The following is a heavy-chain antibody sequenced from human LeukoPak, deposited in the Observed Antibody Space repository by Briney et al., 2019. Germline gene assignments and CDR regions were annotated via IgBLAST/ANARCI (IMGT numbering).Heavy chain of an antibody. CDR3: ARRRQTGGDNGLHNWFDP. CDR1: GGSFSGYY. V-gene: IGHV4-34*01. Sequence: SETLSLTCAVYGGSFSGYYWSWIRQPPGKGLEWIGEINHSGSTNYNPSLKSRVTISVDTSKNQFSLKLSSVTAADTAVYYCARRRQTGGDNGLHNWFDPWGQGILVTVSS. D-gene: IGHD2-21*01. CDR2: INHSGST. J-gene: IGHJ5*02.